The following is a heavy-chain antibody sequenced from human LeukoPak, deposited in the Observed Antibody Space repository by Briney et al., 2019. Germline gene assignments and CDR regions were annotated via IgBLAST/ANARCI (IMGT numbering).Heavy chain of an antibody. Sequence: ASVKVSCKASGYTFTGYQMHWVRQPPGQGLEWMGWINPNSGGTNYVQKFQGRVTMTRDTSISTAYMELSRLRSDDTAVYYCAREGNSLYWGQGTLVTVSS. CDR3: AREGNSLY. CDR2: INPNSGGT. CDR1: GYTFTGYQ. D-gene: IGHD5-24*01. V-gene: IGHV1-2*02. J-gene: IGHJ4*02.